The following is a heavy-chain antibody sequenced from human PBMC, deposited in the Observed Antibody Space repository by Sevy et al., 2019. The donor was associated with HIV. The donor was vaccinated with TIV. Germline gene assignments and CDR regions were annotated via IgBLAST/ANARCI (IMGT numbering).Heavy chain of an antibody. V-gene: IGHV3-30*03. Sequence: GGSLRLSCAVSGFTFNRYGMHWVRQAPGKGLEWVAVISYDGSNKYYADSVKGRFTVSRDNSKNTLYLQMNSLRAEDTAVYYCARDSSRGWSYENYWGQGTLVTVSS. CDR3: ARDSSRGWSYENY. J-gene: IGHJ4*02. CDR2: ISYDGSNK. D-gene: IGHD6-19*01. CDR1: GFTFNRYG.